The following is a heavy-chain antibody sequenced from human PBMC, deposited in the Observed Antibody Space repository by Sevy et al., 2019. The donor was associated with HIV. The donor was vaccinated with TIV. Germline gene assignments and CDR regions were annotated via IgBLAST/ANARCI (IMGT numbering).Heavy chain of an antibody. CDR2: ISGSGRTAV. CDR1: GFPFNGYG. Sequence: GGSLRLSCTASGFPFNGYGMKWVRQAPGKGLEWVSYISGSGRTAVYYADSVKGRFTVSRDNAQKSIYLQMNSLRAEDTAVYYWAGDKRCTSTTWYLVDRGFDIWGQGTMVTVSS. D-gene: IGHD2-2*01. J-gene: IGHJ3*02. V-gene: IGHV3-48*01. CDR3: AGDKRCTSTTWYLVDRGFDI.